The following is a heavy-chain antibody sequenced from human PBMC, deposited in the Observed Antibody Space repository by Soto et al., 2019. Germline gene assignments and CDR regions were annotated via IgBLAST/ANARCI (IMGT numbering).Heavy chain of an antibody. Sequence: QVTLKESGPVLVKPTETLTLTCTVSGFSLTNNKMGVSWFRQPPGKALEWLANIFSSDEKTYSKSLKSRVNNSHDTSKSQVVLKLSNIDPGDTATYYCARIAGGSPYYYAMDVWGQGTTVTVSS. CDR1: GFSLTNNKMG. CDR2: IFSSDEK. V-gene: IGHV2-26*01. CDR3: ARIAGGSPYYYAMDV. D-gene: IGHD5-12*01. J-gene: IGHJ6*02.